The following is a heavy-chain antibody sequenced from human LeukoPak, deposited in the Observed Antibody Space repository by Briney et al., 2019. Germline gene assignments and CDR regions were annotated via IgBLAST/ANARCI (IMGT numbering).Heavy chain of an antibody. V-gene: IGHV3-7*04. D-gene: IGHD3-22*01. CDR3: ARDVNGGYHLFTENH. CDR2: IDQGGSVK. CDR1: GFTFSTNW. Sequence: GGSLRLSCAASGFTFSTNWMAWVRQAPGKGLEWVANIDQGGSVKNYADSVKGRFTISRDNAENSLYLQMSSLRAEDTAVYYCARDVNGGYHLFTENHSGQGTLVTVSS. J-gene: IGHJ5*02.